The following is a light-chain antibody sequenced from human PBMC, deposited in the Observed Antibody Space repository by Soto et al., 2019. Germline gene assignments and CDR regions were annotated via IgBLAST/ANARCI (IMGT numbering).Light chain of an antibody. Sequence: SYELTQPPSVSVSPGQTASITCSGDKLGDKYACWYQQKPGQSPVLVIYQDSKRPSGISERFSGSNSGNTATLTISGTQAMDEADYYCQAWASSTAVFGTGTKLTVL. J-gene: IGLJ1*01. CDR2: QDS. CDR3: QAWASSTAV. V-gene: IGLV3-1*01. CDR1: KLGDKY.